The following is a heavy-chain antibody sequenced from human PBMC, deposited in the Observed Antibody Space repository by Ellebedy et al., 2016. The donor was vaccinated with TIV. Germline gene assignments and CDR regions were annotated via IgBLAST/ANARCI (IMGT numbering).Heavy chain of an antibody. D-gene: IGHD3-22*01. V-gene: IGHV3-30*18. CDR3: AKDLYYYDSSGLDY. Sequence: GESLKISXAASGFTFSSYGMHWVRQAPGKGLEWVAVISYDGSNKYYSDSVKGRFTISRDNSKNTLYLQMNSLRAEDTAVYYCAKDLYYYDSSGLDYWGQGTLVTVSS. CDR1: GFTFSSYG. J-gene: IGHJ4*02. CDR2: ISYDGSNK.